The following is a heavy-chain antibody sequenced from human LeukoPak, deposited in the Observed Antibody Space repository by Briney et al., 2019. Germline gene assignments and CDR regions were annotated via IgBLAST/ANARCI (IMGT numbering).Heavy chain of an antibody. Sequence: SETLSLTCTVSGGSISSYYWSWIRQPPGKGLEWIGYIYYSGNTNYNPSLKRRVTISVDTSKNQFSLKLSSVTAADTAVYYCARAGYYDILTGYYPIFDYWGQGTLVTVSS. CDR3: ARAGYYDILTGYYPIFDY. CDR1: GGSISSYY. CDR2: IYYSGNT. V-gene: IGHV4-59*08. D-gene: IGHD3-9*01. J-gene: IGHJ4*02.